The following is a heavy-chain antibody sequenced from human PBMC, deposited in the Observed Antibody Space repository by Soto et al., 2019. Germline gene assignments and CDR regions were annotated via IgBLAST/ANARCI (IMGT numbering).Heavy chain of an antibody. CDR3: AKDSISDRETFNFDS. CDR2: INAGNGNT. CDR1: GYTFTSYA. V-gene: IGHV1-3*01. Sequence: ASVKVSCKASGYTFTSYAMHWVRQAPGQRLEWMGWINAGNGNTKYSQKFQGRVTITRDTSASTAYMELSSLRAEDTAFYYCAKDSISDRETFNFDSWGRGTLVTVSS. D-gene: IGHD1-26*01. J-gene: IGHJ4*02.